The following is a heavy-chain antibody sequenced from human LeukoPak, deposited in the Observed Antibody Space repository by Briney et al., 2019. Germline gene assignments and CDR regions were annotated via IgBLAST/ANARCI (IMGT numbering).Heavy chain of an antibody. D-gene: IGHD4-23*01. CDR3: AKSPAVDAAFDI. CDR1: GFTVSSDY. V-gene: IGHV3-53*01. J-gene: IGHJ3*02. Sequence: GGSLRLSCTASGFTVSSDYMSWVRQAPGKGLEWVSVVYSGGNTYYADPVKGRFTISRDNSKNTLYLQMNSLRAEDTAVYYCAKSPAVDAAFDIWGQGTMVTVSS. CDR2: VYSGGNT.